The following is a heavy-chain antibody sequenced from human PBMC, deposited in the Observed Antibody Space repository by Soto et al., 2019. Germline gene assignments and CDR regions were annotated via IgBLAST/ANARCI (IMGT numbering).Heavy chain of an antibody. J-gene: IGHJ6*03. CDR3: TREGQNYDFLSGYYEPYYYMDV. D-gene: IGHD3-3*01. CDR1: GFTFGDYA. CDR2: IRSKAYGGTT. Sequence: GGSLRLSCTASGFTFGDYAMSWFRQAPGKGLEWVGFIRSKAYGGTTEYAASVKGRFTISRDDSKSIAYLQMNSLKTEDTAVYYCTREGQNYDFLSGYYEPYYYMDVWGKGITVTVFS. V-gene: IGHV3-49*03.